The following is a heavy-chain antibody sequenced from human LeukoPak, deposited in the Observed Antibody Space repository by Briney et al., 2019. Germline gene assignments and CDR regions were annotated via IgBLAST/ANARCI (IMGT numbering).Heavy chain of an antibody. Sequence: GESLMIPCKGSGYSFTSYWIGWVRQMPAKSLEWMGRIYPGNSDTRYSPSLQGQVTISADKSISTVYLQCSILKTSDTAMYSGARPPYCSGGSCQPFDYWGQGTLVTVSS. V-gene: IGHV5-51*01. CDR1: GYSFTSYW. J-gene: IGHJ4*02. CDR3: ARPPYCSGGSCQPFDY. D-gene: IGHD2-15*01. CDR2: IYPGNSDT.